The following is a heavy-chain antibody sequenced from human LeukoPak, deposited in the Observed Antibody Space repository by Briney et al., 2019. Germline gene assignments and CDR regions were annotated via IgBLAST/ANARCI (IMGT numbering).Heavy chain of an antibody. CDR1: GFTFSSYW. Sequence: GGSLRLSCAASGFTFSSYWMTWVRQAPGKGLECVANIKEDGSEEYYVDSVKGRFSISRDNAKNSLHLQMNSLRAEDTAVYYCARDWLAGNPYHAFDLWGKGTMVTVSS. D-gene: IGHD3-22*01. CDR2: IKEDGSEE. J-gene: IGHJ3*01. CDR3: ARDWLAGNPYHAFDL. V-gene: IGHV3-7*01.